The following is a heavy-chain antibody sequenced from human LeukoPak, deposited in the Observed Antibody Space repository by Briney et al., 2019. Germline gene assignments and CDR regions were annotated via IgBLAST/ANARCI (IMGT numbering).Heavy chain of an antibody. Sequence: SETLSLTCTVSGGSISSNYWSWIRQPPGKGLEWIRYIYNSGSTNYNPSLKSRATISVDTSKNQFSLKLNSVTAADTAVYYCARQGGSFAFDIWGQGTMVTVSS. J-gene: IGHJ3*02. CDR3: ARQGGSFAFDI. CDR2: IYNSGST. V-gene: IGHV4-59*08. D-gene: IGHD1-26*01. CDR1: GGSISSNY.